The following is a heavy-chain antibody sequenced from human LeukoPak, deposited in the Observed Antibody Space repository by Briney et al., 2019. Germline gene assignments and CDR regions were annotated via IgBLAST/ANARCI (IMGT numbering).Heavy chain of an antibody. V-gene: IGHV3-21*04. Sequence: GGSLRLSCAASGFTFSSYSMNWVRQAPGKGLEWVSSISSSSSYIYYADSVKGRFTISRDNAKNSLYLQTNSLRAEDTALYYCAKDIASYGSGSYDYWGQGTLVTVSS. CDR2: ISSSSSYI. D-gene: IGHD3-10*01. CDR1: GFTFSSYS. J-gene: IGHJ4*02. CDR3: AKDIASYGSGSYDY.